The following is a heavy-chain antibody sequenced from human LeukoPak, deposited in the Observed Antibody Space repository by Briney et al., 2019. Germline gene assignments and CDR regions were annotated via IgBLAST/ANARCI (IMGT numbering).Heavy chain of an antibody. Sequence: GESQKISCKGSGYSFTSYWIGWVRQMPGKGLEWMGIIYPGDSDTRYSPSFQGQVTISADKSISTAYLQWSSLKASDTAMYYCARHRAPYCSGGSCYFSDYWGQGTLVTVSS. CDR1: GYSFTSYW. V-gene: IGHV5-51*01. CDR2: IYPGDSDT. CDR3: ARHRAPYCSGGSCYFSDY. J-gene: IGHJ4*02. D-gene: IGHD2-15*01.